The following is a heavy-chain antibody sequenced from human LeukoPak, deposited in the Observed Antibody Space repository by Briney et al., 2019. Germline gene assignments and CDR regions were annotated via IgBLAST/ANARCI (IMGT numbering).Heavy chain of an antibody. Sequence: SQTLSFTCTVSGASITSGAYYWSWIRQLPGKGLEWLGYIFYSGTTYYNPSLTSRVTISVDTSKNQFSLKLSSVTAADTALYYCARAHTSSWYMDYWGQGTLVTVSS. D-gene: IGHD6-13*01. CDR1: GASITSGAYY. V-gene: IGHV4-31*03. J-gene: IGHJ4*02. CDR2: IFYSGTT. CDR3: ARAHTSSWYMDY.